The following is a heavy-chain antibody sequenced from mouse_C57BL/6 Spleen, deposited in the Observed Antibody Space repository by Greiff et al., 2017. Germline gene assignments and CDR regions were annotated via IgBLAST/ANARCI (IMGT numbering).Heavy chain of an antibody. CDR1: GFTFSDYG. V-gene: IGHV5-17*01. Sequence: DVKLQESGAGLVKPGGSLKLSCAASGFTFSDYGMHWVRQAPEQGLEWVAYISSGSSTIYYADTVKGRFTISRDKAKSTLFLQMTSLRSEDTAMYYCARGTWFAYWGQGTLVTVSA. CDR2: ISSGSSTI. CDR3: ARGTWFAY. J-gene: IGHJ3*01.